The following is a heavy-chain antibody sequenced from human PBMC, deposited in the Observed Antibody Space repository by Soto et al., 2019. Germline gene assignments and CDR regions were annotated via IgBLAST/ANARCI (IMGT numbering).Heavy chain of an antibody. J-gene: IGHJ6*02. D-gene: IGHD2-2*01. V-gene: IGHV4-30-4*01. CDR3: ARLGSPVVPAYYYYYGMDV. Sequence: SETLSLTCTVSGGSISSGDYYWSWIRQPPGKGLEWIGYIYYSGSTYYNPSLKSRVTISVDTSKNQFSLKLSSVTAADTAVYYCARLGSPVVPAYYYYYGMDVWGQGTTVT. CDR2: IYYSGST. CDR1: GGSISSGDYY.